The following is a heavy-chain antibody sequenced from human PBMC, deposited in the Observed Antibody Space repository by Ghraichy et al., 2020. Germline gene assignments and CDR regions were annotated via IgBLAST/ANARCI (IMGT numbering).Heavy chain of an antibody. CDR1: GGSISSGGYS. Sequence: SETLSLTCAVSGGSISSGGYSWSWIRQPPGKGLEWIGYIYHSGSTYYNPSLKSRVTISVDRSKNQFSLKLSSVTAADTAVYYCARVRGGYSGYEFAGGDDAFDIWGQGTMVTVSS. J-gene: IGHJ3*02. D-gene: IGHD5-12*01. CDR2: IYHSGST. V-gene: IGHV4-30-2*01. CDR3: ARVRGGYSGYEFAGGDDAFDI.